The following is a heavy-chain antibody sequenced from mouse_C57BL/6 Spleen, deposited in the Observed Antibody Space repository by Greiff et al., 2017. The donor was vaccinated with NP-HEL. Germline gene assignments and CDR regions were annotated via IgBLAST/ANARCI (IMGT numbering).Heavy chain of an antibody. V-gene: IGHV2-2*01. J-gene: IGHJ3*01. Sequence: QVQLQQSGPGLVQPSQCLSITCTVSGFSLTSYGVHWVRQSPGQGLEWLGVIWRGGSTAYNAAFISSLSISKDNSKSQVFFKMNSLQADDTAIYYCARNLNWDALAYWGQGTLVTVSA. D-gene: IGHD4-1*01. CDR1: GFSLTSYG. CDR2: IWRGGST. CDR3: ARNLNWDALAY.